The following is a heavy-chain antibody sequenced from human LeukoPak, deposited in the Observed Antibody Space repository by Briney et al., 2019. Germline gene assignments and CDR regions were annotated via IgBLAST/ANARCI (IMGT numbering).Heavy chain of an antibody. V-gene: IGHV3-30*18. CDR2: ISYDGSNK. J-gene: IGHJ4*02. D-gene: IGHD3-10*01. CDR1: GLTYNSYW. CDR3: AKDGPHYGSGSYLPY. Sequence: GGSLRLSCAASGLTYNSYWMSWVRQAPGKGLEWVAVISYDGSNKYYADSVKGRFTISRDNSKNTLYLQMNSLRAEDTAVYYCAKDGPHYGSGSYLPYWGQGTLVTVSS.